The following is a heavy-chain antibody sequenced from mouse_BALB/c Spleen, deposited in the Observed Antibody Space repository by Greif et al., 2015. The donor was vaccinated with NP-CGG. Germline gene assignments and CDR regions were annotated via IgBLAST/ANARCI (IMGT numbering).Heavy chain of an antibody. J-gene: IGHJ4*01. CDR3: TRRITTSYAMDY. D-gene: IGHD2-4*01. V-gene: IGHV1S81*02. Sequence: SGAELVKPGASVKLSCKASGYTFTSYYMYWVKQRPGQGLEWIGEINPSNGGTNFNEKFKSKATLTVDKSSSTAYMQLSSLTSEDSAVYYCTRRITTSYAMDYWGQGTSVTVSS. CDR1: GYTFTSYY. CDR2: INPSNGGT.